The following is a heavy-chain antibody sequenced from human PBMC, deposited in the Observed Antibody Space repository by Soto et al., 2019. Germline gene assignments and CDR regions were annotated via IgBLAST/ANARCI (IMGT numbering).Heavy chain of an antibody. CDR2: IWYDGSNK. V-gene: IGHV3-33*01. Sequence: GGSLRLSFAASGFTFSSYRMHWVRQAPGKGLEWVAVIWYDGSNKYYADSVKGRFTISRDNSKNTLYLQMNSLRAEDTAVYYCARDYDTMVRGVTHFDYWGQGTLVTVSS. J-gene: IGHJ4*02. CDR1: GFTFSSYR. D-gene: IGHD3-10*01. CDR3: ARDYDTMVRGVTHFDY.